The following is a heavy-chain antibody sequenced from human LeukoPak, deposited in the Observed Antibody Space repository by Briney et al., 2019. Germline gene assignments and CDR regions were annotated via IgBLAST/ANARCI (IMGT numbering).Heavy chain of an antibody. Sequence: GASVKVSCKASGGTFSSYAISWVRQAPGQGLEWMGGIIPIFGTANYAQKFQGRVTITADESTSTAYMELSSLRPEDTAVYYCARDKGYYYDSSGSSSVFDPWGQGTLVTVSS. CDR2: IIPIFGTA. D-gene: IGHD3-22*01. CDR3: ARDKGYYYDSSGSSSVFDP. V-gene: IGHV1-69*13. J-gene: IGHJ5*02. CDR1: GGTFSSYA.